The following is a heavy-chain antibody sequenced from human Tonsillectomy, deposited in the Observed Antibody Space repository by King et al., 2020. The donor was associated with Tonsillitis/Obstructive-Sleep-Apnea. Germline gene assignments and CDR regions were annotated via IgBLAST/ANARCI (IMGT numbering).Heavy chain of an antibody. Sequence: QLVQSGGGLVQPGGSLRLSCAASGFTFSSYEMNWVRQAPGKGLEWVSYIGSSGSTIYYADSVKGRFTISRDNAKNSLYLQMNSLRAEDTAVYYCARGRVWDYWGQGTLVTVSS. CDR3: ARGRVWDY. CDR2: IGSSGSTI. J-gene: IGHJ4*02. D-gene: IGHD3-16*01. V-gene: IGHV3-48*03. CDR1: GFTFSSYE.